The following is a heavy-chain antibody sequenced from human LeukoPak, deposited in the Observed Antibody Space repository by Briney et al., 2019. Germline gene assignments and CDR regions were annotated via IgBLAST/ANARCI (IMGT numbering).Heavy chain of an antibody. CDR1: GDSVSSNSAA. J-gene: IGHJ5*02. V-gene: IGHV6-1*01. Sequence: SQTLSLTCAISGDSVSSNSAAWNWIRQSPSRGLEWLGRTYYRSKWYNDYAVSVKSRITINPDTSKNQFSLQLNSVTPEDTAVYYCARGSYWDGATIDLLRLNWFDPLGQGTLVTVSS. CDR3: ARGSYWDGATIDLLRLNWFDP. CDR2: TYYRSKWYN. D-gene: IGHD5-12*01.